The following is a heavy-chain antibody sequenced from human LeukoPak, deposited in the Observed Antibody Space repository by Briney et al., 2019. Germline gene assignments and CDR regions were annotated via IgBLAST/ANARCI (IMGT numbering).Heavy chain of an antibody. Sequence: SQTLSLTCTVSGGSISSGGYYWSWIRQHPGKGLEWIGDIYYSGSTYYNPSLKSRVTISVDTSKNQFSLKLSSVTAADTAVYYCARGARYGSGSYFDYWGQGTLVTVSS. V-gene: IGHV4-31*03. CDR3: ARGARYGSGSYFDY. CDR2: IYYSGST. D-gene: IGHD3-10*01. J-gene: IGHJ4*02. CDR1: GGSISSGGYY.